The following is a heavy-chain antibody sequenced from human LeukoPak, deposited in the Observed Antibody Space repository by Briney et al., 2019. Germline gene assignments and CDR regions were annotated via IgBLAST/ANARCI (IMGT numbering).Heavy chain of an antibody. CDR3: ARTDRTSYYYGMDV. J-gene: IGHJ6*02. Sequence: SETLSLTCTVSGGSISSGGYYWSWIRQHPGKGLEWIGYIYYSGSTYYNPSLKSRVTISVDTSKNQFSLKLSSVTAADTAVYYCARTDRTSYYYGMDVWGQGTTVTVSS. CDR1: GGSISSGGYY. CDR2: IYYSGST. V-gene: IGHV4-31*03.